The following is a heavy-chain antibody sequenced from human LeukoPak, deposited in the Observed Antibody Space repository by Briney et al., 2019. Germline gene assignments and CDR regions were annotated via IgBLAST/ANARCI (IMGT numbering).Heavy chain of an antibody. J-gene: IGHJ4*02. Sequence: SVKVSCKASGYTFTSYDINWVRQATGQGLEWIGWIVVGSGNTNYAQKFQERVTITRDMSTSTAYMELSSLRSEDTAVYYCAAWSDSSGWYSDYWGQGTLVTVSS. D-gene: IGHD6-19*01. CDR3: AAWSDSSGWYSDY. CDR1: GYTFTSYD. CDR2: IVVGSGNT. V-gene: IGHV1-58*02.